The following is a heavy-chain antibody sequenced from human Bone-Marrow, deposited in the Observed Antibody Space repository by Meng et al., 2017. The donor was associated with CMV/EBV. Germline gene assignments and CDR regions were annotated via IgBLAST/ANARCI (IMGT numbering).Heavy chain of an antibody. CDR3: ARKDYYDISGHAFDI. CDR1: GGSFSGYY. V-gene: IGHV4-34*01. CDR2: INHSGST. D-gene: IGHD3-22*01. J-gene: IGHJ3*02. Sequence: SETLSLTCAVYGGSFSGYYWSWIRQPPGKGLEWIGEINHSGSTNYNPSLKSGVTISVDTSKNQFSLNLTSVTAADTPVYYCARKDYYDISGHAFDIWGQGTMVTVSS.